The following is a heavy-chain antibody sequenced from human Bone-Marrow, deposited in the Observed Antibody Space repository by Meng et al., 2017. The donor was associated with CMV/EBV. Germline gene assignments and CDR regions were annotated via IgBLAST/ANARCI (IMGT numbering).Heavy chain of an antibody. CDR1: GFTFDDYG. Sequence: GGSLRLSCAASGFTFDDYGMTWVRQAPGKGLEWASGISWNSGSIGYADSVKGRFTISRDNAKNSLYLQMNSLRAEDTALYYCAKDHYYDILTGSMNAFDIWGQGTMVTVSS. D-gene: IGHD3-9*01. CDR3: AKDHYYDILTGSMNAFDI. V-gene: IGHV3-9*01. CDR2: ISWNSGSI. J-gene: IGHJ3*02.